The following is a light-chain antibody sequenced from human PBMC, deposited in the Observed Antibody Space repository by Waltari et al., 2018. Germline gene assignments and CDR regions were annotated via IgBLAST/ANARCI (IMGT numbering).Light chain of an antibody. CDR3: MQALQTPPFT. CDR1: QSLLHSNGYNY. Sequence: DIVMTQSPLSLPVTPGDPASISCRSSQSLLHSNGYNYLDWYLQKPGQAPQLLIYLGSNRASGGPDRCSGSGSGTDFTLKISRVEAEDVGVYYCMQALQTPPFTFGPGTKVDIK. J-gene: IGKJ3*01. V-gene: IGKV2-28*01. CDR2: LGS.